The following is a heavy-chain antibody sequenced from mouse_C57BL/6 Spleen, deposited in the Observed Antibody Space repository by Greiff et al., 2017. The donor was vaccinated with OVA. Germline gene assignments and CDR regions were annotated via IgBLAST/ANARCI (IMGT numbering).Heavy chain of an antibody. V-gene: IGHV5-4*03. CDR2: ISDGGSYT. CDR3: ARGLENAY. CDR1: GFTFSSYA. Sequence: EVNVVESGGGLVKPGGSLKLSCAASGFTFSSYAMSWVRQTPEKRLEWVATISDGGSYTYYPANVTGRFTISRDNAKNNLYLQMSHLKSEDTAMYYCARGLENAYWGQGTLVTVSA. J-gene: IGHJ3*01.